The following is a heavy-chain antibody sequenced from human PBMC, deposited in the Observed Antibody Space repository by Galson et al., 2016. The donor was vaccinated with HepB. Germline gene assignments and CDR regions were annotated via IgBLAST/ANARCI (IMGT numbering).Heavy chain of an antibody. Sequence: SLRLSCAASGFTFSSFAMHWVRQAPGKGLEWVAIVSFDGTKKFYVDSVKGRFAISRDNSKNTLYLQMDGLRFEDTAVYYCARLTGSKRYFDWSIDMSFDSWGQGTLVTVSS. CDR2: VSFDGTKK. J-gene: IGHJ4*02. CDR3: ARLTGSKRYFDWSIDMSFDS. D-gene: IGHD3-9*01. V-gene: IGHV3-30*09. CDR1: GFTFSSFA.